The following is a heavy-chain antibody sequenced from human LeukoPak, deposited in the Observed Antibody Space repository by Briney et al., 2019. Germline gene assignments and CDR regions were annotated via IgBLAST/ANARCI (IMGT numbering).Heavy chain of an antibody. CDR2: IIPIFGTA. CDR3: ASDFDWLLSGNWFDP. J-gene: IGHJ5*02. Sequence: ASVKVSCKASGGTFSSYAISWVRQAPGQGFEWMGGIIPIFGTANYAQKFQGRVTITTDESTSTAYMELSSLRSEDTAVYYCASDFDWLLSGNWFDPWGQGTLVTVSS. D-gene: IGHD3-9*01. V-gene: IGHV1-69*05. CDR1: GGTFSSYA.